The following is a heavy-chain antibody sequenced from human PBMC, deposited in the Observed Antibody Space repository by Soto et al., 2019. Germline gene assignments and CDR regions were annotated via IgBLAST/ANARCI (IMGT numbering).Heavy chain of an antibody. CDR3: ARVLGSDDVWSDYYYYYMDV. Sequence: EVQLVESGGGLVQPGGSLRLSCAASGFTLSSYWMSWVRQAPGKGLEWVANIKQDGSEKYYVDSVKGRFTISRDNDTNSLSLQMTSLRAEDKAVYYCARVLGSDDVWSDYYYYYMDVWGNGTTVTVSS. D-gene: IGHD3-3*01. V-gene: IGHV3-7*01. CDR2: IKQDGSEK. CDR1: GFTLSSYW. J-gene: IGHJ6*03.